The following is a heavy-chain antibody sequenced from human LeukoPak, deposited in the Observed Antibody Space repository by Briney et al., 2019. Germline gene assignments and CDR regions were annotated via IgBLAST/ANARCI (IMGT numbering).Heavy chain of an antibody. CDR2: IYYSGST. D-gene: IGHD3-10*01. CDR1: GGSIRSYY. J-gene: IGHJ4*02. CDR3: ARVQTPSGSGSYSFDY. V-gene: IGHV4-59*01. Sequence: SETLSLTCTVSGGSIRSYYWSWIRQPPGKGLECIGYIYYSGSTNHNPSLKSRVTISVDTSKNQFSLKLSSVTAADTAVYYCARVQTPSGSGSYSFDYWGQGTLVTVSS.